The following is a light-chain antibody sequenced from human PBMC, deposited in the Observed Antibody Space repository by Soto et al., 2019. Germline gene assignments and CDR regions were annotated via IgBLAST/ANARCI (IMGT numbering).Light chain of an antibody. CDR3: QQYGGSTPWT. Sequence: EIVLTQSPGTLSLSPGERATLSCRASQSVSSNYLAWFQQKPGQAPRLLIYGASSRATGIPDRFSGSGSGTDFTLTISRLEPEDFAVYYCQQYGGSTPWTFCQGTKVEIK. J-gene: IGKJ1*01. CDR2: GAS. CDR1: QSVSSNY. V-gene: IGKV3-20*01.